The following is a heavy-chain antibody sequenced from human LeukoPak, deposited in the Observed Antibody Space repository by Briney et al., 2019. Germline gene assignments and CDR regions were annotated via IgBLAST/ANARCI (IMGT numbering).Heavy chain of an antibody. CDR3: ARDRSLYGDYGEGWFDP. J-gene: IGHJ5*02. CDR2: IRYDGSNK. Sequence: GGSLRLSCAASGFTFSSYGMHWVRQAPGKGLEWVAFIRYDGSNKYYADSVKGRFTISRDNSKNTLYLQMNSLRAEDTAVYYCARDRSLYGDYGEGWFDPWGQGTLVTVSS. V-gene: IGHV3-30*02. D-gene: IGHD4-17*01. CDR1: GFTFSSYG.